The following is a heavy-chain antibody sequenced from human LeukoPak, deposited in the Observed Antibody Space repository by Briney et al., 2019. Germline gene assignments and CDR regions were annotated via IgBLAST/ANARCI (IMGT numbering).Heavy chain of an antibody. Sequence: GAAVKVSCKASGYTFTSYDINWVRQATGQGLKWMGWMNPNSGNTGYAQKFQGRVTMTRNTSISTAYMELSSLRSEDTAVYYCARGLLSDDAFDIWGQGTMVTVSS. J-gene: IGHJ3*02. V-gene: IGHV1-8*01. CDR1: GYTFTSYD. CDR3: ARGLLSDDAFDI. D-gene: IGHD3-10*01. CDR2: MNPNSGNT.